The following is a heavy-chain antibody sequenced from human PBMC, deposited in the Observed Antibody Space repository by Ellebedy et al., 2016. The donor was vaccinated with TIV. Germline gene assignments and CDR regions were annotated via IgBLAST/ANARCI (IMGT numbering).Heavy chain of an antibody. CDR3: VRDGYSDTWYAKWFDP. J-gene: IGHJ5*02. CDR2: ITTDGSYK. CDR1: GFTFSTYG. V-gene: IGHV3-30*03. Sequence: PGGSLRLSCAASGFTFSTYGMHWVRQVPGKGLGWVSVITTDGSYKTYADSVKGRFSVSRDNSKKTVDLQMNSLRPEDTAVYYCVRDGYSDTWYAKWFDPWGQGTLVMVSS. D-gene: IGHD5-12*01.